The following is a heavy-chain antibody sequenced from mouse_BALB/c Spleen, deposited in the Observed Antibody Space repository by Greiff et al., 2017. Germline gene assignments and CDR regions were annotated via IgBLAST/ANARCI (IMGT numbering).Heavy chain of an antibody. V-gene: IGHV14-4*02. CDR2: IDPENGDT. Sequence: VQLQQSGAELVRSGASVKLSCTASGFNIKDYYMHWVKQRPEQGLEWIGWIDPENGDTEYAPKFQGKATMTADTSSNTAYLQLSSLTSEDTAVYYCNVKGFAYWGQGTLVTVSA. J-gene: IGHJ3*01. CDR1: GFNIKDYY. CDR3: NVKGFAY.